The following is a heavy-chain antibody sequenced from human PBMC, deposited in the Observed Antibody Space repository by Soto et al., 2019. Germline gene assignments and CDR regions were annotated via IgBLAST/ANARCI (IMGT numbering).Heavy chain of an antibody. V-gene: IGHV1-2*04. J-gene: IGHJ3*02. CDR2: INPNSGGT. D-gene: IGHD2-15*01. CDR1: GSTFTGYY. CDR3: ARGACSGGSCYRTDAFDI. Sequence: ASVKVACKASGSTFTGYYMHWVRQGPGQGLEWTGWINPNSGGTNHAQKFQGWVTMTRDTSISTAYMELSRLRSDDTAVYYCARGACSGGSCYRTDAFDIWGQGTMVTVSS.